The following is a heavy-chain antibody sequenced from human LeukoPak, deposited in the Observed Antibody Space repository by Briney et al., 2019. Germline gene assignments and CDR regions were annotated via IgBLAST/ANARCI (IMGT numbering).Heavy chain of an antibody. CDR2: IYSGGST. CDR1: GFTVSSNY. J-gene: IGHJ4*02. Sequence: GGSLRLSCAASGFTVSSNYMSWVRQAPGKGLEWVSVIYSGGSTYYADSVKGRFTISRDNSKNTLYLQMNSLRAEDTAVYYCASANSSGWPHEYDYWGQGTLVTVSS. V-gene: IGHV3-53*01. D-gene: IGHD6-25*01. CDR3: ASANSSGWPHEYDY.